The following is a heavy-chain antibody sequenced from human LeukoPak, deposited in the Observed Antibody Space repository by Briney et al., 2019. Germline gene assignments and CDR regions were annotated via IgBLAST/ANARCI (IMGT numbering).Heavy chain of an antibody. CDR1: GGSFSGYY. Sequence: SETLSLTCAVYGGSFSGYYWSWIRQPPGKGLEWIGEINHSGSTNYNPSLKSRVTISVDTSKNQFSLKLSSVTAADTAVYYCASSKVAMVWGVIVNPLDYWGQGTLVTVSS. D-gene: IGHD3-10*01. CDR2: INHSGST. CDR3: ASSKVAMVWGVIVNPLDY. J-gene: IGHJ4*02. V-gene: IGHV4-34*01.